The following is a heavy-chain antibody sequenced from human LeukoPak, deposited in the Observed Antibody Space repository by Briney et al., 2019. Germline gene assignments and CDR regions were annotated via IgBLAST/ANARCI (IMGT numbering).Heavy chain of an antibody. D-gene: IGHD5-18*01. CDR1: GFTVSSNY. J-gene: IGHJ4*02. Sequence: GGSLRLSCAASGFTVSSNYMSWVRQAPGKGLEWVSYIGPRSSVVYYADSVRGRFTISRDDAKNSLYLQMNSLRDVDTAVYYCARDYSYAYFDWGQGTLVTVSS. CDR3: ARDYSYAYFD. CDR2: IGPRSSVV. V-gene: IGHV3-48*02.